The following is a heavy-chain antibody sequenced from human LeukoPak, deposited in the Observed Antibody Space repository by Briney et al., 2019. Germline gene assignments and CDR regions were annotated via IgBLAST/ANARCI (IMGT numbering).Heavy chain of an antibody. CDR2: ISSSSSYI. V-gene: IGHV3-21*01. J-gene: IGHJ1*01. Sequence: PGGSLRPSCAASGFTFSSYSMNWVRQAPGKGLEWVSSISSSSSYIYYADSVKGRFTISRDNAKNSLYLQMNSLRAEDTAVYYCARSVVGATWYFQHWGQGTLVTVSS. CDR1: GFTFSSYS. D-gene: IGHD1-26*01. CDR3: ARSVVGATWYFQH.